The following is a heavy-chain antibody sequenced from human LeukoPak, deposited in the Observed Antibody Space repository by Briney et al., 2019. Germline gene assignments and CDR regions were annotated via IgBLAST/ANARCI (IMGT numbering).Heavy chain of an antibody. V-gene: IGHV3-74*01. Sequence: GGSLRLSCAASGFTFSRNWMHWVRQAPGKGLVWVSRINTDGSSTAYADSVKGRFTISRDNAENTLFLQMNSLRAEDTAVYYCAREISWYFDLWGRGTLVTVSS. CDR3: AREISWYFDL. J-gene: IGHJ2*01. CDR2: INTDGSST. CDR1: GFTFSRNW.